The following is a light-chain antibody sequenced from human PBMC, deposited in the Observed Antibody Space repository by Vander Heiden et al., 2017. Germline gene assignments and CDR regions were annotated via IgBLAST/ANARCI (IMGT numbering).Light chain of an antibody. V-gene: IGLV2-23*03. J-gene: IGLJ2*01. CDR3: CSYAGSSTFVV. CDR1: SSDVGSYSR. Sequence: QSALTQPASASGSPGQSITISCTGTSSDVGSYSRVSWYQQHPGKAPKLMIYEGSKRPSGVSNRFSGSKSGNTASLTISGLQAEDEADYYCCSYAGSSTFVVFGGGTKLTVL. CDR2: EGS.